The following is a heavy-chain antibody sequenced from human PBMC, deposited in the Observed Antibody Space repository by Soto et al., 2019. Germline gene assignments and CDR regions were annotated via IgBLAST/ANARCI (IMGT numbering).Heavy chain of an antibody. CDR2: IFSADEI. CDR3: VLVNDDSYQFDYAMDV. V-gene: IGHV2-26*01. Sequence: HVTLKVSGPELVHPTETLMLTCAVSWFSLSTGRRGVSWVRQPPVKALEWLAHIFSADEISYSTSLQSRLTVSKDQSGRQVVMSMTNVDPVDTGRYYCVLVNDDSYQFDYAMDVWGQVTTVTVSS. J-gene: IGHJ6*02. CDR1: WFSLSTGRRG. D-gene: IGHD4-17*01.